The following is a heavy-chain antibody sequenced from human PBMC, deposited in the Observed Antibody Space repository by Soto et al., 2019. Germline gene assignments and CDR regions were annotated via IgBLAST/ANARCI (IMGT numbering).Heavy chain of an antibody. CDR1: GFTFSSYS. CDR2: ISSSSNTI. Sequence: QPGGSLRLSCAASGFTFSSYSMNWVRQAPGKGLEWVSYISSSSNTIYYADSVKGRFTISRDNAKNSLYLQMNSLRAEDTAVYYCARGGSCYSGRCSLLAYWGQGTLVTVSS. CDR3: ARGGSCYSGRCSLLAY. D-gene: IGHD2-15*01. J-gene: IGHJ4*02. V-gene: IGHV3-48*01.